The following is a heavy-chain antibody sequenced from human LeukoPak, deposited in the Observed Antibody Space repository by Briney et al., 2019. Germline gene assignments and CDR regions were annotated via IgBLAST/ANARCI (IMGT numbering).Heavy chain of an antibody. Sequence: WASVKVSCKASGYTFTDNDITWVRQAAGQGPEWMGWVNPGSGNTGYAQKFQGRVTMTSNPSISTAYMELRSLRSDDTAVYFCARSRSYGLDVWGQGTTVTVSS. CDR1: GYTFTDND. V-gene: IGHV1-8*02. CDR3: ARSRSYGLDV. J-gene: IGHJ6*02. CDR2: VNPGSGNT.